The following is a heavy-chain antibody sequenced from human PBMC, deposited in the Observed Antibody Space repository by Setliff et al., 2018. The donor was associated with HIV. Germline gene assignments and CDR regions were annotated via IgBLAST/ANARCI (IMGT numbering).Heavy chain of an antibody. Sequence: SVKVSCKASGDTFNSHAISWVRQAPGQGLEWMGGIIPIFGTPNYAQKFKGRLTITADESTSTVYMELSSLRSEDTAVYYCARGVPVLRYFDWLSRLGYWGQGTLVTVSS. V-gene: IGHV1-69*13. D-gene: IGHD3-9*01. CDR3: ARGVPVLRYFDWLSRLGY. CDR2: IIPIFGTP. CDR1: GDTFNSHA. J-gene: IGHJ4*02.